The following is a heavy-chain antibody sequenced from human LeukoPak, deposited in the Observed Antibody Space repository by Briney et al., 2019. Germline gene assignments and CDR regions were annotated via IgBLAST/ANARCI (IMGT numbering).Heavy chain of an antibody. CDR2: IKSKTDGGTT. V-gene: IGHV3-15*07. CDR3: STTYYYDSSEGY. CDR1: GFSFSDYG. Sequence: GGSLRLCCVASGFSFSDYGMNWVRQAPGKGLEWVGRIKSKTDGGTTDYAAPVKGRFTISRDDSKNTLYLQMNSLKTEDTAVYYCSTTYYYDSSEGYWGQGTLVNVSS. J-gene: IGHJ4*02. D-gene: IGHD3-22*01.